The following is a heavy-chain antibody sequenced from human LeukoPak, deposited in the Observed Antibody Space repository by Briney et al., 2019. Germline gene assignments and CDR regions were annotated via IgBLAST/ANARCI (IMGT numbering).Heavy chain of an antibody. CDR1: EFTFTNYG. J-gene: IGHJ6*02. V-gene: IGHV3-30*18. CDR2: ISYDGSNK. D-gene: IGHD2-15*01. Sequence: GGSLRLSCAASEFTFTNYGMHWVRQAPGKGLEWVAVISYDGSNKHSADSVKDRFTISRDNSKNTVYLQMNSLRAEDTAVYYCAKDIAAATRRDYYYYGLDVWGQGTLVTVSS. CDR3: AKDIAAATRRDYYYYGLDV.